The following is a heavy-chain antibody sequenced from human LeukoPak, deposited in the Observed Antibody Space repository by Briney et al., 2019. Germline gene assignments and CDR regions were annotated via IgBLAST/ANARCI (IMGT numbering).Heavy chain of an antibody. CDR3: ARLRSGWAYDAFDI. CDR1: GYSSTSHG. Sequence: GESLKISCKGSGYSSTSHGIGWVRQMPGKGLEWMGIIYPGDSDTRYSPSFQGQVTISADKSISTAYLQWSSLKASDTAMYYCARLRSGWAYDAFDIWGQGTMVTVSS. D-gene: IGHD6-19*01. CDR2: IYPGDSDT. V-gene: IGHV5-51*01. J-gene: IGHJ3*02.